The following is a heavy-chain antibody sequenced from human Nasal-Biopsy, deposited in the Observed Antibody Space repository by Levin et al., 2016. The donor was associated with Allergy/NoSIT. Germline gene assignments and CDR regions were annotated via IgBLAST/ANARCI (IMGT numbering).Heavy chain of an antibody. CDR2: IIPMYGIA. D-gene: IGHD1-26*01. V-gene: IGHV1-69*02. Sequence: SVKVSCKASGGTFSTNIIHWVRQAPGQGLEWMGRIIPMYGIANHTQKFQGRVTITADTSTSTAYMELSSLRSEDTAEYFCARQEPEELGYYHYSGMDVWGQGTTVTVSS. CDR3: ARQEPEELGYYHYSGMDV. J-gene: IGHJ6*02. CDR1: GGTFSTNI.